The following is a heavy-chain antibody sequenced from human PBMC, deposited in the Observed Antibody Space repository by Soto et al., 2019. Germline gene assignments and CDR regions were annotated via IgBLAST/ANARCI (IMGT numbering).Heavy chain of an antibody. CDR1: GGSISSSNW. J-gene: IGHJ4*02. Sequence: QVQLQESGPGLVKPSGTLSLTCAVSGGSISSSNWWSWVRQPPGKGLEWIGEIYHSGSTNYNPSLKSRVTISVDKTKNQFSLKLSSVTAADTAVYYCARFCEDRGPPGLISGYFDYWGQGTLVTVSS. V-gene: IGHV4-4*02. CDR3: ARFCEDRGPPGLISGYFDY. D-gene: IGHD3-10*01. CDR2: IYHSGST.